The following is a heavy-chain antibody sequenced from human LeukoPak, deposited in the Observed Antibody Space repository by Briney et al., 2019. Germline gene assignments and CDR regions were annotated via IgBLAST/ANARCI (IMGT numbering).Heavy chain of an antibody. CDR3: VREYSSGWYMSSWGFDY. CDR2: ISSSGSTI. Sequence: PGGSLRLSCAASGFTFSSYEMNWVRQAPGKGLEWVSYISSSGSTIYYADSVKGRFTISRDNAKNSQYLQMNSLRAEDTTVYYCVREYSSGWYMSSWGFDYWGQGTLVTVSS. V-gene: IGHV3-48*03. D-gene: IGHD6-19*01. CDR1: GFTFSSYE. J-gene: IGHJ4*02.